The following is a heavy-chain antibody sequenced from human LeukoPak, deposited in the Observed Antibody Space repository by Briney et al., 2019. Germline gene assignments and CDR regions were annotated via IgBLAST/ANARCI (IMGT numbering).Heavy chain of an antibody. Sequence: ASVNVSRQQCGYRLRQYVFSWVRPAPGQGRQWIGWINTYNGNTEYAQSLQGRVTMTIDTATATAYLEVRSLISDNTAVYYCARDLGEGAKRDLDFWGQGTLVTVSS. V-gene: IGHV1-18*01. J-gene: IGHJ4*02. CDR1: GYRLRQYV. CDR3: ARDLGEGAKRDLDF. CDR2: INTYNGNT. D-gene: IGHD1-26*01.